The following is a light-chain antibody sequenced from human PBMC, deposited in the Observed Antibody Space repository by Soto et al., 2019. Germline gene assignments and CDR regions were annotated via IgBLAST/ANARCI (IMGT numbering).Light chain of an antibody. J-gene: IGKJ4*01. CDR3: QQYNSYSPLT. CDR2: KAS. Sequence: DILMTQSPSTLSASVGDTVAITCRASQTISSWVAWYQQKPGRAPKLLIYKASSLESGVPSRFSGSGSGTEFTLTISSLQPDDFATYYCQQYNSYSPLTFGGGTKVDIK. CDR1: QTISSW. V-gene: IGKV1-5*03.